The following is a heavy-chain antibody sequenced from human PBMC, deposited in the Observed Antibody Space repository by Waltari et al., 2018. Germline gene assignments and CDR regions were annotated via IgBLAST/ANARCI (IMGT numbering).Heavy chain of an antibody. Sequence: QVQLQESGPGLVKPSQTLSLTCTVSGDSISRVGYYCTWIRQQPGKGLECIGYIHYSGSTYYNPSLKSRVTISIDTSKKQFSLKLTSVTAADTAVYYCARDLYDSRVPGDYFDYWGQGTLVTVSS. J-gene: IGHJ4*02. CDR3: ARDLYDSRVPGDYFDY. V-gene: IGHV4-31*03. D-gene: IGHD3-16*01. CDR2: IHYSGST. CDR1: GDSISRVGYY.